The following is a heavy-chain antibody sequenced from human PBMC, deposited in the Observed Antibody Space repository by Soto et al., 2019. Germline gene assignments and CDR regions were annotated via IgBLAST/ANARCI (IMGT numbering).Heavy chain of an antibody. CDR1: GDSVSSNSAA. Sequence: SQTLSLNCAISGDSVSSNSAAWNWIRLSPSRGLEWLARIYYRSRWYNDYAVSVRSRITVNPDTSKNQFSLQLTSVTPEDTAVYYCAGTTSHQWYYMDVWGKGTTVTVSS. CDR2: IYYRSRWYN. V-gene: IGHV6-1*01. D-gene: IGHD1-7*01. CDR3: AGTTSHQWYYMDV. J-gene: IGHJ6*03.